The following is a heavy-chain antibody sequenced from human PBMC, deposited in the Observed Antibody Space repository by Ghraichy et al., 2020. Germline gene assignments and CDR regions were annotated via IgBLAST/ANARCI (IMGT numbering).Heavy chain of an antibody. Sequence: SETLSLTCTVSGGAISNFLWNWIRQPPGKGLEWIGYINKSGSNNYNPSLKSRVTISVDTSRNQFSLKMSSVTAAYTAMYYCARAAFCNGNSCWEGDNWLAPWGKVSLDTVSS. CDR1: GGAISNFL. CDR3: ARAAFCNGNSCWEGDNWLAP. CDR2: INKSGSN. J-gene: IGHJ5*02. V-gene: IGHV4-59*01. D-gene: IGHD2-2*01.